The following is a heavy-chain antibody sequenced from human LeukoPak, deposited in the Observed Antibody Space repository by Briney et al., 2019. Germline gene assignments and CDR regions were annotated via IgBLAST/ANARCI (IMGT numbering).Heavy chain of an antibody. J-gene: IGHJ6*02. CDR3: ARDYNGDYEGLDGMDV. Sequence: PGGSLRLSCAASGFTVSSNYMSSVRQPPGKGLEWVSVIYSGGSTYYADSVKGRFTISRDNSKNTLYLQMNSLRAEDTAVYYCARDYNGDYEGLDGMDVWGQGTTVTVSS. D-gene: IGHD4-17*01. CDR1: GFTVSSNY. CDR2: IYSGGST. V-gene: IGHV3-66*01.